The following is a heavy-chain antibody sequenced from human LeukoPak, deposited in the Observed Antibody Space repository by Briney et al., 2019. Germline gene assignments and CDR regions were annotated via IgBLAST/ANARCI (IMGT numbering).Heavy chain of an antibody. CDR2: IKQDGSTK. J-gene: IGHJ4*02. CDR3: ARDTDGSLDY. Sequence: GGSLRLSCAASGFTFTNSWMAWVRQAPGKGLEWVANIKQDGSTKHYADSLKGRFTISRDNPKSSLYLQMNSLRADDTAVYYCARDTDGSLDYWGQGILVTVAS. CDR1: GFTFTNSW. V-gene: IGHV3-7*01. D-gene: IGHD1-26*01.